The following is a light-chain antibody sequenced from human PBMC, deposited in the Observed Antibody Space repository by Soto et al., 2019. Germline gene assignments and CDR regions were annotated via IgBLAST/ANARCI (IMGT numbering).Light chain of an antibody. J-gene: IGLJ1*01. CDR1: NSNIGFYNF. CDR3: CSYAGTYTYV. CDR2: DVN. V-gene: IGLV2-11*01. Sequence: QSALPQPRSVSGSPGQSVTISCTGTNSNIGFYNFVSWYQQHPDKAPHLAIYDVNKRPSGVPDRVSGSKSGNTASLTISVLQADDEADYYCCSYAGTYTYVFGIGTKLTVL.